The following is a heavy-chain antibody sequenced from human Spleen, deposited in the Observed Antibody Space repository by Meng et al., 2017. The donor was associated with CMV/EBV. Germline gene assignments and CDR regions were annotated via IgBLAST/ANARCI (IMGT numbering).Heavy chain of an antibody. CDR2: ISSSSSYI. J-gene: IGHJ6*02. D-gene: IGHD3-10*01. CDR3: ARDMRITMVRGSDYYYGMDV. V-gene: IGHV3-21*01. CDR1: GFTFSSYS. Sequence: GESLKISCAASGFTFSSYSMNWVRQASGKGLEWVSSISSSSSYIYYADSVKGRFTISRDNAKNSLYLQMNSLRAEDTAVYYCARDMRITMVRGSDYYYGMDVWGQGTTVTVSS.